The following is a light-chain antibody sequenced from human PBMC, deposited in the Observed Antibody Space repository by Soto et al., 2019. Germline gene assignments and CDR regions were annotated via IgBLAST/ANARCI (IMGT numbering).Light chain of an antibody. CDR1: ESLGYSDGDTY. CDR2: RVS. CDR3: IQGTHWPYT. J-gene: IGKJ2*01. Sequence: DVVLTQSPLSLPVTPGQPASISCRSSESLGYSDGDTYLNWFQQRPGQPPRRLIYRVSNRDSGVPDRFSGSGSVTDFTLKISRVEAEDVGTYYCIQGTHWPYTVGQGTKMEIK. V-gene: IGKV2-30*01.